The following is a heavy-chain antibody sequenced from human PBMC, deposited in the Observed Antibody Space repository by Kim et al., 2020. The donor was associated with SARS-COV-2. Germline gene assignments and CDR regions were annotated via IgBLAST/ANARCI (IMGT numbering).Heavy chain of an antibody. Sequence: AASVKGRFTVSRDDSKNSLYLQMNSLKPEDTAVYSCVRVGRVGATGAYGYWGQVSLVTVSS. V-gene: IGHV3-72*01. CDR3: VRVGRVGATGAYGY. D-gene: IGHD1-26*01. J-gene: IGHJ4*02.